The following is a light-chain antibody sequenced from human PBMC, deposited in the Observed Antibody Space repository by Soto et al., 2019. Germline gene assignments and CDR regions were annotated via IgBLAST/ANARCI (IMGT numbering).Light chain of an antibody. CDR1: QSVLYSSNNKNY. CDR3: QQYYTTPRT. V-gene: IGKV4-1*01. J-gene: IGKJ1*01. Sequence: DILLTQSPDSLAVSLGERATINCKSSQSVLYSSNNKNYLAWYQQRPGQPPKLLIYWASTRESGVPDRFSGSASGTDFTLTISSLQAEDVAVYYCQQYYTTPRTFGQGTKVDI. CDR2: WAS.